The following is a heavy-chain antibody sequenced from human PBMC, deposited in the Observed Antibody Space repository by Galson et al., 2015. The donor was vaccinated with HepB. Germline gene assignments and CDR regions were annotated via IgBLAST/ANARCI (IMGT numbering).Heavy chain of an antibody. CDR3: ARGGGATDY. J-gene: IGHJ4*02. V-gene: IGHV3-23*01. Sequence: SLRLSCAASRFTFSGYARNWVRQAPGKGLEWVSTISSTGSSTYYADSVKGRFTISRDNSKNTLYLQMNSLRAEDTAVYYCARGGGATDYWGQGTLVTVSS. CDR1: RFTFSGYA. CDR2: ISSTGSST. D-gene: IGHD1-26*01.